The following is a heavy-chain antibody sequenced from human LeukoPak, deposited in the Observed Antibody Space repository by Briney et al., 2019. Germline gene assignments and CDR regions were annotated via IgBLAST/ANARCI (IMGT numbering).Heavy chain of an antibody. D-gene: IGHD4-17*01. CDR1: GGSISSYY. CDR3: ATMTTVIGAEYFQH. CDR2: IYYSGST. Sequence: PSETLSLTCTVSGGSISSYYWSWIRQPPGKGLEWIGYIYYSGSTNYNPSLKSRVTISVDTSKNQFSLKLSSVTAADTAVYYCATMTTVIGAEYFQHWGQGTPVTVSS. J-gene: IGHJ1*01. V-gene: IGHV4-59*08.